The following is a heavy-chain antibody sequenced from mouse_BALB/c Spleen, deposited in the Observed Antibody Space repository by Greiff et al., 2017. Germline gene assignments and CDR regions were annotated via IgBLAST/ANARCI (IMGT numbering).Heavy chain of an antibody. J-gene: IGHJ4*01. CDR1: GYTFTSYV. V-gene: IGHV1-14*01. CDR3: ARLGGSYAMDY. Sequence: VQLQQSGPELVKPGASVKMSCKASGYTFTSYVMHWVKQKPGQGLEWIGYINPYNDGTKYNEKFKGKATLTSDKSSSTAYMELSSLTSEDSAVYYCARLGGSYAMDYWGQGTSVTVSS. CDR2: INPYNDGT.